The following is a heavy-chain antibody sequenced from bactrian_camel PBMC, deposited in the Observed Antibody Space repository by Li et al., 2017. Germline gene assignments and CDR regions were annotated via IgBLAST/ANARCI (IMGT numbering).Heavy chain of an antibody. CDR3: ARSSGRYCLLKLRDFII. Sequence: HVQLVESGGGSVQAGGSLRLSCAASGYTSSSYCMGWFRQAPGKEREVVSTIQPHGTTTSADSVKGRFTISRDNARETVYLQMNSLKPEDSAMYYCARSSGRYCLLKLRDFIIWGHGTQVTVS. CDR1: GYTSSSYC. J-gene: IGHJ4*01. V-gene: IGHV3S53*01. D-gene: IGHD3*01. CDR2: IQPHGTT.